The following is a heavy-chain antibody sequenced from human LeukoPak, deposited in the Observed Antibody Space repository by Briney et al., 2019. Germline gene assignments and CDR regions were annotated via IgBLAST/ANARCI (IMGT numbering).Heavy chain of an antibody. CDR2: ISSSSSYI. CDR1: GLTFSSYS. J-gene: IGHJ4*02. CDR3: ARGRGGGDTDMVHFGY. V-gene: IGHV3-21*01. D-gene: IGHD5-18*01. Sequence: GGSLRLSCAASGLTFSSYSMNWVRQAPGKGLEWVSSISSSSSYIYYADSVKGRFTISRDNAKNSLYLQMNSLRAEDTAVYYCARGRGGGDTDMVHFGYWGQGTLVTVSS.